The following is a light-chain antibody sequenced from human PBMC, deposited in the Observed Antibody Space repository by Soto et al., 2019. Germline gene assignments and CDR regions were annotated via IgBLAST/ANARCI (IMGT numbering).Light chain of an antibody. J-gene: IGLJ1*01. CDR1: SSDVGNYNL. CDR3: CSYAGTNTYV. V-gene: IGLV2-23*02. Sequence: QPVLAQPASVSGSHGQSITISCNGTSSDVGNYNLVSWYQQHPGKAPKLMIYEVTKRPSGVSNRFSGSKSGNTASLTISGLQAEDEADYYCCSYAGTNTYVFGTGTKVTVL. CDR2: EVT.